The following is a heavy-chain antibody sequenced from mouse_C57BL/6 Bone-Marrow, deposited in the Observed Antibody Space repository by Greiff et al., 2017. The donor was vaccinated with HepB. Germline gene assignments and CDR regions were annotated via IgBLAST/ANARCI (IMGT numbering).Heavy chain of an antibody. V-gene: IGHV1-59*01. Sequence: QVQLQQPGAELVRPGTSVKLSCKASGYTFTSYWMHWVKQRPGQGLEWIGVIDPSDSYTNYNQKFKGKATLTVDTSSSTAYMPLSSLTSEDSAVYYCARSRGEGWFAYWGQGTLVTVSA. CDR2: IDPSDSYT. CDR3: ARSRGEGWFAY. CDR1: GYTFTSYW. J-gene: IGHJ3*01.